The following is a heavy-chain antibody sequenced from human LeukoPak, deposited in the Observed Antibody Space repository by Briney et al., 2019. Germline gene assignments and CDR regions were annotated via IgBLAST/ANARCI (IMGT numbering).Heavy chain of an antibody. V-gene: IGHV4-59*01. CDR3: ARGDGGSYGFDY. CDR2: IYYSGST. J-gene: IGHJ4*02. D-gene: IGHD1-26*01. Sequence: SETLSLTCTVSGGSISSYYWSWIRQPPGKGLEWIGYIYYSGSTNYNPSLKSRVTISVDTSKNQFSLKLSSVNAADTAVYYCARGDGGSYGFDYWGQGTLVTVSS. CDR1: GGSISSYY.